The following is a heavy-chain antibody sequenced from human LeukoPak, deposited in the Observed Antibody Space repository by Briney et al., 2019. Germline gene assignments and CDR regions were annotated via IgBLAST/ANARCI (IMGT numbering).Heavy chain of an antibody. V-gene: IGHV4-34*01. J-gene: IGHJ4*02. CDR3: ARITMVRGRFDY. D-gene: IGHD3-10*01. Sequence: SETLSVTCAVYGGSFSGYYWSWIRRPPGKGLEWIGEINHSGSTNYNPSLKSRVTISVDTSKNQFSLKLSSVTAADTAAYYCARITMVRGRFDYWGQGTLVTVSS. CDR2: INHSGST. CDR1: GGSFSGYY.